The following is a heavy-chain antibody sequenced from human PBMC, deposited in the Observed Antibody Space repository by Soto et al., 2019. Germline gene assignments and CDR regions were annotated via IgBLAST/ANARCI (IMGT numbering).Heavy chain of an antibody. CDR3: AKFFVDTGSSSGWPWSFHY. J-gene: IGHJ4*02. D-gene: IGHD6-25*01. V-gene: IGHV3-23*01. CDR2: ISGSGGTT. CDR1: GFTFSNYA. Sequence: EVQLLESGGGLVQPGRSLRLSCAASGFTFSNYAMSWVRQAPGQGLDWVSAISGSGGTTYYAGSVKGRFSISRDNSKYTLFLQMNSLIAEDAAVYYCAKFFVDTGSSSGWPWSFHYWGQGTLVTVSS.